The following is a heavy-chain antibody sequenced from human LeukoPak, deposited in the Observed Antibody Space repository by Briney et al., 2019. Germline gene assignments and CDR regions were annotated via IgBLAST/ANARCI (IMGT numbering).Heavy chain of an antibody. Sequence: PSETLSLTCTVSAGSIRNNYWSWIRQPPGKGLEWIGYISYSGGTDYNPSLKSRVTISLDTSKDHFSLNVSSVTAADTAVYYCARQISSGWYLFDYWGQGTLVTVSS. CDR3: ARQISSGWYLFDY. V-gene: IGHV4-59*08. CDR2: ISYSGGT. J-gene: IGHJ4*02. D-gene: IGHD6-19*01. CDR1: AGSIRNNY.